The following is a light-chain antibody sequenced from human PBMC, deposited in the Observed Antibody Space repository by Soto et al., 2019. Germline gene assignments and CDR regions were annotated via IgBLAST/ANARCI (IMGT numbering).Light chain of an antibody. CDR1: SSDVGGYNY. Sequence: QSVLTQPASVSGSPGQSITTSCTGTSSDVGGYNYVSWYQQHPGKAPKLMIYDVSNRPSGVSNRFSGSKSGNTASLTISGLQADDEADYYCSSYTSSSTLVVFGGGTQLTVL. V-gene: IGLV2-14*01. CDR2: DVS. J-gene: IGLJ2*01. CDR3: SSYTSSSTLVV.